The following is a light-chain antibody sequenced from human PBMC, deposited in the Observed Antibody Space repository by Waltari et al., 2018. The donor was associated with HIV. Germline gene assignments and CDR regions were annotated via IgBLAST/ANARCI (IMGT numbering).Light chain of an antibody. Sequence: ATRMNQSPPSVSAATGDTVNITCRASRDLDTHLAWYQHKPVSAPHLLIYGASNLQKGVPARFNGSGSGTSFSLTVTCLQSEDFATYFCQQYHDSPRTFGLGTTV. CDR1: RDLDTH. CDR2: GAS. V-gene: IGKV1-8*01. CDR3: QQYHDSPRT. J-gene: IGKJ1*01.